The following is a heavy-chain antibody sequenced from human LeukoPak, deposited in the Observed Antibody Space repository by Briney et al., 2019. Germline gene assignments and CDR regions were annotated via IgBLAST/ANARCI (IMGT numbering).Heavy chain of an antibody. Sequence: PGGSLRLSCAASGFTVSSNHMSWVRQAPGKGLEWVSVIYSGGSTSSADSVKGRFTISRDNSKNTLYPQMNNLRAEDTAVYYCARSYYFDSSGFYDYWGQGNLVTVSS. CDR1: GFTVSSNH. D-gene: IGHD3-22*01. V-gene: IGHV3-53*01. CDR2: IYSGGST. J-gene: IGHJ4*02. CDR3: ARSYYFDSSGFYDY.